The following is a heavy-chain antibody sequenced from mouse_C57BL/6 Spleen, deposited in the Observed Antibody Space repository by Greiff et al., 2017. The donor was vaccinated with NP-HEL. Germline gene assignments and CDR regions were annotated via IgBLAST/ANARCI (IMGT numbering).Heavy chain of an antibody. CDR3: AIDYGSPYYYAMDY. CDR1: GYTFTGYW. CDR2: IYPGSGST. V-gene: IGHV1-55*01. D-gene: IGHD1-1*01. J-gene: IGHJ4*01. Sequence: QVQLQQPGPELVKPGASVKMSCKASGYTFTGYWITWVKQRPGQGLEWIGDIYPGSGSTNYNEKFKSKATLTVDTSSSTAYMQLSSLTSEDSAVYDGAIDYGSPYYYAMDYWGQGTSVTVSS.